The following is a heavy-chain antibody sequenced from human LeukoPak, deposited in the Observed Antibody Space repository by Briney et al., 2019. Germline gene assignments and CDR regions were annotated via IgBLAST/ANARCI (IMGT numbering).Heavy chain of an antibody. D-gene: IGHD1-26*01. V-gene: IGHV3-64*01. CDR2: ISTNGGST. Sequence: GGSLRLSCAASGFSFNTYAMHWVSQAPGKGLEYVSAISTNGGSTNYANSVKGRFTISRDNSKNTLYLQMGSLETEDTAIYYCARLGSGNYNRGCLDYWGQGTLVTVSS. CDR1: GFSFNTYA. J-gene: IGHJ4*02. CDR3: ARLGSGNYNRGCLDY.